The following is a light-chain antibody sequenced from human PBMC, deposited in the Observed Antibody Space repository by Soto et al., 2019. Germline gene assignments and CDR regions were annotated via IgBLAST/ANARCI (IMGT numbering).Light chain of an antibody. Sequence: EIVLTQSPGTLSLSPGERATLSCRSSQSVSSSYLAWYQQKPGQAPRLLIYGASSRATGIPDRFSGSGSGTDVTLTISRLEPEDFAVYYCQQYGSSPIPFGQGTRLEIK. CDR3: QQYGSSPIP. J-gene: IGKJ5*01. CDR2: GAS. V-gene: IGKV3-20*01. CDR1: QSVSSSY.